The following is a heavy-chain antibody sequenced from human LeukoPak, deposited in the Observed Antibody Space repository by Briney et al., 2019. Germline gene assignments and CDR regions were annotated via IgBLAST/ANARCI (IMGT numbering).Heavy chain of an antibody. J-gene: IGHJ4*02. D-gene: IGHD3-22*01. CDR3: ARDLRYYDSSGYFNSDY. CDR1: GYTFTSYG. V-gene: IGHV1-18*01. CDR2: ISAYNGNT. Sequence: VSVKVSCKASGYTFTSYGISWVRQAPGQGLEWMGWISAYNGNTNYAQKLQGRVTMTTDTSTSTAYMELRSLRSDDTAVYYCARDLRYYDSSGYFNSDYWGQGTLVTVSS.